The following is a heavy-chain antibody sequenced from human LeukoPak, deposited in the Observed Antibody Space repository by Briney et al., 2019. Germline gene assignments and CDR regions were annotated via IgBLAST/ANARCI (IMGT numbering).Heavy chain of an antibody. Sequence: GSLVKVSCKASGGTFSSYAISWVRQAPGQGLEWMGGIIPIFGTANYAQKFQGRVSITADESTSTAYMELSSLRSEDTAVYYCARGGYDSSGYYPIWGQGTLVTVSS. CDR2: IIPIFGTA. CDR1: GGTFSSYA. V-gene: IGHV1-69*01. J-gene: IGHJ4*02. CDR3: ARGGYDSSGYYPI. D-gene: IGHD3-22*01.